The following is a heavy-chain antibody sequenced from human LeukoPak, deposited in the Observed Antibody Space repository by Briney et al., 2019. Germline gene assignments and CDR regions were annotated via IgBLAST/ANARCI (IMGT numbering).Heavy chain of an antibody. Sequence: SQTLSLTCTVSGGSISSGDYYWSWIRQPPGKGLGWIGYIYYSGDTYYNPSLKSRVTISVDTSKNQFSLKLTSVTAADTAVYYCASSHYDILTGSFQNWFDPWGQGTLVTVSS. J-gene: IGHJ5*02. CDR3: ASSHYDILTGSFQNWFDP. V-gene: IGHV4-30-4*01. CDR2: IYYSGDT. D-gene: IGHD3-9*01. CDR1: GGSISSGDYY.